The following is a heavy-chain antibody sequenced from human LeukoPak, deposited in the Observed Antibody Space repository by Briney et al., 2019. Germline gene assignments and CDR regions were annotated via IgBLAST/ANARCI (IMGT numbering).Heavy chain of an antibody. CDR3: ARGPHQYSSSWYPRTLYYFDY. J-gene: IGHJ4*02. CDR2: INPNSGGT. D-gene: IGHD6-13*01. CDR1: GYTFTGYY. Sequence: ASVKVSRKASGYTFTGYYMHWVRQAPGQGLEWMGWINPNSGGTNYAQKFQGRVTMTRDTSISTAYMELSRLRSDDTAVYYCARGPHQYSSSWYPRTLYYFDYWGQGTLVTVSS. V-gene: IGHV1-2*02.